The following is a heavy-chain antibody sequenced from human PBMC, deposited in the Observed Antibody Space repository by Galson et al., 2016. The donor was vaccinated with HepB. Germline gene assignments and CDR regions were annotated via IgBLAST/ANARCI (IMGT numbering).Heavy chain of an antibody. V-gene: IGHV3-15*07. J-gene: IGHJ4*02. Sequence: SLRLSCAGTGFIFTNAWFNWVRQAPGKGLEWVGRIKSNADSGAVHYAAPVKGRFTISRDDSKNTLFLQMNSLTTEDTGVHYCTKEEYDSWTGYFRYWGLGTLATVSS. CDR1: GFIFTNAW. D-gene: IGHD3-3*01. CDR3: TKEEYDSWTGYFRY. CDR2: IKSNADSGAV.